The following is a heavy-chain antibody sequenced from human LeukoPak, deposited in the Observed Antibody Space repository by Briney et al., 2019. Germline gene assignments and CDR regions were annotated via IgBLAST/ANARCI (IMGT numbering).Heavy chain of an antibody. CDR3: ARGGITMFMESDH. V-gene: IGHV1-18*01. Sequence: GASVTVSCKASGYTFTSYGISWVRQAPGQGLEWMGWISAYSGNTNYVQKLQGRVTMTTDTSTSTAYMELRSLRSDDTAIYYCARGGITMFMESDHWGQGTLVTVSS. J-gene: IGHJ5*02. CDR1: GYTFTSYG. CDR2: ISAYSGNT. D-gene: IGHD3-3*01.